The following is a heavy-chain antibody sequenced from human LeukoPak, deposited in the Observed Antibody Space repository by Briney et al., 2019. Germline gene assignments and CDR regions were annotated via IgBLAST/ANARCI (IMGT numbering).Heavy chain of an antibody. J-gene: IGHJ4*02. Sequence: SETLSPTCTVSGGSISSYYWSWIRQPAGKGLEWIGRIYTSGSTNYNPSLKSRVTMSVDTSKNQFSLKLSSVTAADTAVYYCARDYYDSSGYRYFDYWGQGTLVTVSS. V-gene: IGHV4-4*07. D-gene: IGHD3-22*01. CDR3: ARDYYDSSGYRYFDY. CDR2: IYTSGST. CDR1: GGSISSYY.